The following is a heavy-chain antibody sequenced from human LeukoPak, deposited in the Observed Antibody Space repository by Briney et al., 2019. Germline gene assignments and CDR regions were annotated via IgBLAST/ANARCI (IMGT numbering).Heavy chain of an antibody. D-gene: IGHD6-19*01. Sequence: GASLRLSCAASGFSLSTYGVSWVRQPPGKGLERVSGITGTGGSTYYADSAKGRFTVSRDTSKNALYLQMNSLRAEDTAIYYCAKDHGTAVAGFYYWGQGTLVTVSS. V-gene: IGHV3-23*01. J-gene: IGHJ4*02. CDR1: GFSLSTYG. CDR3: AKDHGTAVAGFYY. CDR2: ITGTGGST.